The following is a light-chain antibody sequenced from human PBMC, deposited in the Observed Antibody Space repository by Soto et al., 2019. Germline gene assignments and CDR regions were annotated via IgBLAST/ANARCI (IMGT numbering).Light chain of an antibody. Sequence: QSVLTQPASVSGSPGQSITISCTGTSSDVGSYNLVSWYQQHPGKAPKLMIYEDNKRPSGVSNRFSVSKSGNTASLTISGLQAEDEADYYCCSYAGTATFVFGTGTKVTVL. V-gene: IGLV2-23*01. CDR3: CSYAGTATFV. CDR2: EDN. J-gene: IGLJ1*01. CDR1: SSDVGSYNL.